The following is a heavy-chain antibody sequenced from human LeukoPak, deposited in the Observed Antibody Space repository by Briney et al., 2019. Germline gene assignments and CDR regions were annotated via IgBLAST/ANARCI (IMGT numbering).Heavy chain of an antibody. CDR1: GFTFSSYS. CDR2: ISSSSSTI. CDR3: ARAGYSSSWYPLAY. Sequence: GGSLRLSCAASGFTFSSYSMNWVRQAPGKGLEWVSYISSSSSTIYYADSVKGRFTISRDNAKNSLYLQMNSLRAEDTAVYYCARAGYSSSWYPLAYWGQGTLVTVSS. V-gene: IGHV3-48*01. D-gene: IGHD6-13*01. J-gene: IGHJ4*02.